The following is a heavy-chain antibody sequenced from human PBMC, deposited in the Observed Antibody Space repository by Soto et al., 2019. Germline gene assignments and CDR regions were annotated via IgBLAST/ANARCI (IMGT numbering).Heavy chain of an antibody. V-gene: IGHV3-9*01. CDR1: GFTFDDYA. Sequence: EVQLVESGGALVQPGGSLRLSCTASGFTFDDYAIHWVRQAPGKGLEWISGISWNGDATGYADSVKGRFTISRDNAKNSLYLQMNSLRTVDTAMYFRANLPLSGSGFDCWGQGTLVTVAS. CDR2: ISWNGDAT. J-gene: IGHJ4*02. D-gene: IGHD3-10*01. CDR3: ANLPLSGSGFDC.